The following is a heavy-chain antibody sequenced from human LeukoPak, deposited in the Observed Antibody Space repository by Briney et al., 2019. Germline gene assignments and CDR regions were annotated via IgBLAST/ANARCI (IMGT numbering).Heavy chain of an antibody. V-gene: IGHV1-69*13. CDR2: IIPIFGTA. J-gene: IGHJ1*01. CDR3: ARDSSEFRSLIPH. Sequence: SVKVSCKASGYTFTGYYMHWVRQAPGQGLERMGGIIPIFGTAKYAQKFQGRVTITADESTSTAYMELSSLRSEDTAVYYCARDSSEFRSLIPHWGQGTLVTVSS. D-gene: IGHD2-21*01. CDR1: GYTFTGYY.